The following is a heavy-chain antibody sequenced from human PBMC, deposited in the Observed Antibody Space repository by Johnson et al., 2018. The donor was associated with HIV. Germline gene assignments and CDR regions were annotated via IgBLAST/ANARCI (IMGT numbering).Heavy chain of an antibody. J-gene: IGHJ3*02. CDR3: AKSLFSISWPYDAFYM. CDR2: ISYDGSNK. D-gene: IGHD2/OR15-2a*01. V-gene: IGHV3-30*18. Sequence: MQLVESGGGLVQPGGSLRLSCAASGFTFSNYGMHWVRQGPGKGLEWVAVISYDGSNKYYADSVKGRFTISRDNSKNTLYLQMNSLRAEDTAVYYCAKSLFSISWPYDAFYMWGQGTMVTVS. CDR1: GFTFSNYG.